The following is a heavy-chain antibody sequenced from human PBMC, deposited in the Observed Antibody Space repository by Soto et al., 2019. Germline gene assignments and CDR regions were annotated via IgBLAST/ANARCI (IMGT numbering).Heavy chain of an antibody. CDR2: ISDDGSKE. D-gene: IGHD6-13*01. J-gene: IGHJ4*02. Sequence: GGSLRLSCAASGFTFSSYAMHWVRQAPGKGLEWVAVISDDGSKEYYADSVKGRFTISRDNSKNTLYLQMNSLRAEDTAVYYCANGYSSSWYGTALFDYWGQGTLVTVSS. CDR3: ANGYSSSWYGTALFDY. CDR1: GFTFSSYA. V-gene: IGHV3-30-3*01.